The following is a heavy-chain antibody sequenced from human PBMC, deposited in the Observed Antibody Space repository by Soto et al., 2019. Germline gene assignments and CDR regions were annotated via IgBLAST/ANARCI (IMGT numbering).Heavy chain of an antibody. CDR1: GGSISSYY. Sequence: QVQLQESGPGLVKPSETLSLTCTVSGGSISSYYWSWIRQPPGKGLEWIGYIYYSGSTNYNPSLKSRVTILLDTSKNRFSLKLSSVTAADTAVYYCARVSYDSSGYPFDYWGQGTLVTVSS. CDR2: IYYSGST. V-gene: IGHV4-59*01. D-gene: IGHD3-22*01. J-gene: IGHJ4*02. CDR3: ARVSYDSSGYPFDY.